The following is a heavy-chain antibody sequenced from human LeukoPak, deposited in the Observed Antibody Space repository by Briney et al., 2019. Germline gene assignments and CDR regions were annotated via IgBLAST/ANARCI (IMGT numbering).Heavy chain of an antibody. Sequence: GRSLRLSCAASGFTFSSYAMHWVRQAPGKGLEWVAVISYDGSNKYYADSVKGRFTISRDNSKNTLYLQMNSLRAEDTAVYYCARAELRNSPFDYWGQGTLVTVSS. J-gene: IGHJ4*02. CDR1: GFTFSSYA. CDR2: ISYDGSNK. CDR3: ARAELRNSPFDY. D-gene: IGHD1-7*01. V-gene: IGHV3-30-3*01.